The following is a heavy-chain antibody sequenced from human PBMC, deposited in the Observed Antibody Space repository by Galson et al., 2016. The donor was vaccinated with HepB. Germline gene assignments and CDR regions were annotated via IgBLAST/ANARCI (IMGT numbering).Heavy chain of an antibody. D-gene: IGHD6-19*01. CDR3: AKDYPEGGIEGGSGWFFCDV. CDR2: IIGNGGGT. V-gene: IGHV3-23*01. J-gene: IGHJ1*01. Sequence: SLRLSCAVSGFTLTSHSVSWVRQAPGKGLEWVSGIIGNGGGTYYAASVKGRFTISRDFSNNTVYLQMNSLTAEDTAVYYCAKDYPEGGIEGGSGWFFCDVWGQGTLFTVSS. CDR1: GFTLTSHS.